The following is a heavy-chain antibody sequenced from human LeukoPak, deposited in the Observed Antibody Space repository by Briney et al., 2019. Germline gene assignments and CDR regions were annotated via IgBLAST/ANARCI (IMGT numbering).Heavy chain of an antibody. V-gene: IGHV3-15*01. J-gene: IGHJ4*02. D-gene: IGHD3-10*01. Sequence: GGSLRLSCAASGFTFSNAWMSWVRQAPGKGLEWVGRIKSKTDGGTTDYAAPVKGRFTISRDNSKNTLYLQMNSLRAEDTAVYYCAKDRVPGSGSYWSRRYFDYWGQGTLVTVSS. CDR3: AKDRVPGSGSYWSRRYFDY. CDR1: GFTFSNAW. CDR2: IKSKTDGGTT.